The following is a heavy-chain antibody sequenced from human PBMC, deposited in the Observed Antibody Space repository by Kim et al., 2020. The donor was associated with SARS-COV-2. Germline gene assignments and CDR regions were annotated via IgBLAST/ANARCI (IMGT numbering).Heavy chain of an antibody. Sequence: SETLSLTCAVYGGSFSGYYWSWIRQPPGKGLEWIGEINHSGSTNYNPSLKSRVTISVDTSKNQFSLKLSSVTAADTAVYYCARERPIGVVAATWVAAFDIWGQGTMVTVSS. J-gene: IGHJ3*02. CDR3: ARERPIGVVAATWVAAFDI. V-gene: IGHV4-34*01. CDR1: GGSFSGYY. D-gene: IGHD2-15*01. CDR2: INHSGST.